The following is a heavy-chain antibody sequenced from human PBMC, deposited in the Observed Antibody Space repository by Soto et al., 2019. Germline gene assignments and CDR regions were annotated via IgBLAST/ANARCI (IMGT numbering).Heavy chain of an antibody. CDR1: GGSFSGYY. V-gene: IGHV4-34*01. J-gene: IGHJ6*03. CDR3: ARYRDSSSWDDYYYYYMDV. D-gene: IGHD6-13*01. CDR2: INHSGST. Sequence: SETLSLTCAVYGGSFSGYYWSWIRQPPGKGLEWIGEINHSGSTNYNPSLKSRVTISVDTSKNQFSLKLSSVTAADTAVYYCARYRDSSSWDDYYYYYMDVWGKGTTVTVSS.